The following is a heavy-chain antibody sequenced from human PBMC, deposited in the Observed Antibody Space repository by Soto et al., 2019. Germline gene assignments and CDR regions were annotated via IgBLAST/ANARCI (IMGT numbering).Heavy chain of an antibody. CDR3: AKDLVVVPAARPNWFDP. CDR1: GFTFSSYG. V-gene: IGHV3-30*18. J-gene: IGHJ5*02. Sequence: VGSLRLSCAASGFTFSSYGMHWVRQAPGKGLEWVAVISYDGSNKYYADSVKGRFTISRDNSKNTLYLQMNSLRAEDTAVYYCAKDLVVVPAARPNWFDPWGQGALVTVSS. CDR2: ISYDGSNK. D-gene: IGHD2-2*01.